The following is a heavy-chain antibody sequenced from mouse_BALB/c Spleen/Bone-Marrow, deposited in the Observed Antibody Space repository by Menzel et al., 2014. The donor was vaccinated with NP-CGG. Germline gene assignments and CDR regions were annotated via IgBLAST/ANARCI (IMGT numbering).Heavy chain of an antibody. CDR3: ARGWLLSWFAY. V-gene: IGHV1S29*02. CDR1: GYTFSDYN. Sequence: DVHLVESGPELVKPGASVKISCKASGYTFSDYNVHWVKQSHGKSLEWIGNIYPYNGGTGYNQKFKRKATLTVDNSSSTAYMELRSLTSEDSAVYHCARGWLLSWFAYWGQGTLVTVSA. D-gene: IGHD2-3*01. CDR2: IYPYNGGT. J-gene: IGHJ3*01.